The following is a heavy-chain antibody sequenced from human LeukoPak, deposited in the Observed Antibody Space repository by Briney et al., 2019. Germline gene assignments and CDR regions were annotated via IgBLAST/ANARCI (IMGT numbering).Heavy chain of an antibody. D-gene: IGHD5-18*01. CDR3: ARTGYSYGPPDY. J-gene: IGHJ4*02. CDR2: ISYDGSNK. V-gene: IGHV3-30-3*01. Sequence: GGSLRLSCAASGFTFSIYAMSWVRQAPGKGLEWVAVISYDGSNKYYADSVKGRFTISRDNSKNTLYLQMNSLRAEDTAVYYCARTGYSYGPPDYWGQGTLVTVSS. CDR1: GFTFSIYA.